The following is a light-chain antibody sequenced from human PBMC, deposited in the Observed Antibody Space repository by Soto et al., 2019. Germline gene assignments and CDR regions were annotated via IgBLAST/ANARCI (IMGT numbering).Light chain of an antibody. Sequence: ESVLTQSPGTLSLSPGERATLSCRASQSVSSNYLAWYQQKPGQAPRLIIYGASTRATGMPDRFRGSGSGTKFTLTISTVAPEDSAEYYCQQYGTPPTWTFGQGTKVEI. V-gene: IGKV3-20*01. CDR1: QSVSSNY. CDR3: QQYGTPPTWT. J-gene: IGKJ1*01. CDR2: GAS.